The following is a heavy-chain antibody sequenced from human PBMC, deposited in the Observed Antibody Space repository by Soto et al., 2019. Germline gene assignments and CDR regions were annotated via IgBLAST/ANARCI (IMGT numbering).Heavy chain of an antibody. CDR3: AKADYYGSGSYSFDF. J-gene: IGHJ4*01. D-gene: IGHD3-10*01. V-gene: IGHV3-23*01. CDR1: GFTFSSHA. Sequence: PGGSLRLSCAASGFTFSSHAMNWVLQAPGKGLEWVSGISSSGSDTYHADSVKGRFTISRDNSKNTLYLQMNSLRAEDTAVYFCAKADYYGSGSYSFDFWGQGTLVTVSS. CDR2: ISSSGSDT.